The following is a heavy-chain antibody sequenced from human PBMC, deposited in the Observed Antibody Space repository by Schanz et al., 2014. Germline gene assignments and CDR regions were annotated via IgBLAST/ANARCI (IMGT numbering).Heavy chain of an antibody. CDR1: GFTFSDYW. CDR3: VSQTGSPNY. Sequence: EVQLSESGGGLVQPGGSLRLSCTASGFTFSDYWMSWVRQAPGKGPEWVANIKHDGSVKVYVDSVEGRFTISRDNAKRSLFLQMNSLRVEDTAVYFCVSQTGSPNYWGQGTLVTVSS. D-gene: IGHD6-13*01. V-gene: IGHV3-7*02. J-gene: IGHJ4*02. CDR2: IKHDGSVK.